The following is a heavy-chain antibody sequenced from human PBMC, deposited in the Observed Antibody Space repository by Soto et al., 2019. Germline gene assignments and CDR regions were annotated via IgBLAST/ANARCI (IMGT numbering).Heavy chain of an antibody. CDR2: ISSSGNII. CDR1: GFTFSDYY. Sequence: QVQLVEAGGGLVKTGGSLRIVCEASGFTFSDYYMSWVRQAPGKGVERVSYISSSGNIIYYADSVKGRFTISRDNAKNSVYLQMNSLRAEDTALYFCAKMSSENYCDPVFSWGQGTLVTVSS. CDR3: AKMSSENYCDPVFS. D-gene: IGHD3-22*01. V-gene: IGHV3-11*04. J-gene: IGHJ4*02.